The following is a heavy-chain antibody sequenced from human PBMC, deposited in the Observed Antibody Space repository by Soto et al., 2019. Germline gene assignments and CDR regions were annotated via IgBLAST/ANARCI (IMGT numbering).Heavy chain of an antibody. J-gene: IGHJ4*02. CDR1: GGTFSSYA. D-gene: IGHD2-2*02. V-gene: IGHV1-69*06. CDR3: ARALYCSSTSCYTENYFDY. CDR2: IIPIFGTA. Sequence: QVQLVQSGAEVKKPGSSVKVSCKASGGTFSSYAISWVRQAPGQGLEWMGGIIPIFGTANYAQQFQGRVTITADKSTSTAYLELNSLRSEDTAVYYCARALYCSSTSCYTENYFDYWGQGTLVTVSS.